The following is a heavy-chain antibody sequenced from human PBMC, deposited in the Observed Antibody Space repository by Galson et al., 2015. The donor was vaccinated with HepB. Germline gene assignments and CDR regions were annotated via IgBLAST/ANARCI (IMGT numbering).Heavy chain of an antibody. D-gene: IGHD6-13*01. V-gene: IGHV1-3*01. CDR2: INVGNGNT. CDR1: GYTFTMYA. Sequence: SVKVSCKASGYTFTMYAMHWARQAPGQRPEWMGWINVGNGNTKYSQKFQGRVTITRDTSASTAYMELGSLKSEDTAVYYCARSGRFGIAAADHGLYWGQGTLVTVSS. J-gene: IGHJ4*02. CDR3: ARSGRFGIAAADHGLY.